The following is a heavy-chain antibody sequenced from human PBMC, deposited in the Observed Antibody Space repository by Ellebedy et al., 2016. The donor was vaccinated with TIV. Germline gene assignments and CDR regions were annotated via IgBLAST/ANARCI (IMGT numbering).Heavy chain of an antibody. J-gene: IGHJ5*02. CDR1: VGTFSSYA. D-gene: IGHD6-13*01. CDR2: ISAYNCHT. Sequence: ASVQVSCKASVGTFSSYAISCVRQPPGQGLELMGWISAYNCHTNYAQKLQGRVTMTTDTSTSTAYMELRSLRSDDTAVYYCARDSSIAAATNWFDPWGQGTLVTVSS. CDR3: ARDSSIAAATNWFDP. V-gene: IGHV1-18*01.